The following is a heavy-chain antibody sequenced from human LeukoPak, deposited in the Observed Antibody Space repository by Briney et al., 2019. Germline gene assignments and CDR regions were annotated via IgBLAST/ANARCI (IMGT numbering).Heavy chain of an antibody. J-gene: IGHJ4*02. CDR1: GYTFTNYW. Sequence: GESLKISCKGSGYTFTNYWITWVRQMPGKGLEWMGSIDPSDSYTNYSPSFQGPVTISADKSVSTAYLQWSSLKASDTAMYYCARFLFDGNSRCFDYWGQGTLVTVSS. V-gene: IGHV5-10-1*01. CDR3: ARFLFDGNSRCFDY. CDR2: IDPSDSYT. D-gene: IGHD4-23*01.